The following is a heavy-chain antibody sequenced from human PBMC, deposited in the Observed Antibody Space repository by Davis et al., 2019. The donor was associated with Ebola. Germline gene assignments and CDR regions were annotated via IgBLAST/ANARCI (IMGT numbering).Heavy chain of an antibody. Sequence: HSQTLSLTCDISGDSVSSNSGAWNWIRQSPSRGLEWLGRTYYYRSKWFNDYAASLKSRITINPDTSKNQLSLQLNSVTPEDTAVYYCARGWLRSKFDYWGQGTLVTVSS. V-gene: IGHV6-1*01. CDR3: ARGWLRSKFDY. CDR2: TYYYRSKWFN. J-gene: IGHJ4*02. D-gene: IGHD5-24*01. CDR1: GDSVSSNSGA.